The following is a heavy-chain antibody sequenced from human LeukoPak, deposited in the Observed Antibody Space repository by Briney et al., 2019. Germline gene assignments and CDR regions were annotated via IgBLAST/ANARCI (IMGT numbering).Heavy chain of an antibody. V-gene: IGHV1-69*01. J-gene: IGHJ3*02. D-gene: IGHD6-13*01. CDR2: IIPIFGTA. CDR3: ARAEEQQLVPSDAFDI. CDR1: GGTFSSYA. Sequence: SVKVSCKASGGTFSSYAISWVRQAPGQGLEWMGGIIPIFGTANYAQKFQGRVTITADESTSTAYMKLSSLRSEDTAVYYCARAEEQQLVPSDAFDIWGQGTMVTVSS.